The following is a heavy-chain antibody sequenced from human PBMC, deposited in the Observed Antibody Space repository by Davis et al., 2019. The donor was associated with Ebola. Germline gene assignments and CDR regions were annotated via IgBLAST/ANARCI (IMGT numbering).Heavy chain of an antibody. CDR2: FRHGGRT. Sequence: MPSETLSLTCTVSGVSISDGRFHWGWVRQPPGKGLEWIGSFRHGGRTYCNSSLESRLTVSADTSRNQFSLKLSSVTAADTAVYYCARDGYYDFWGDFKDPRFDYWGQGTLVTVSS. J-gene: IGHJ4*02. V-gene: IGHV4-39*02. CDR3: ARDGYYDFWGDFKDPRFDY. CDR1: GVSISDGRFH. D-gene: IGHD3-3*01.